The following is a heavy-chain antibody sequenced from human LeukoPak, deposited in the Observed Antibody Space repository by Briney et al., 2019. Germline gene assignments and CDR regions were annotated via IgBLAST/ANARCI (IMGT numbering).Heavy chain of an antibody. CDR1: GFTFSSYS. Sequence: GGSLRLSCAVSGFTFSSYSMNWVRQAPGRGLEWVSFISDSSTYIYYADSVKGRFTISRDNARNSLYLQMDSLRAEDSAVYYCAKGGKWDVTPFDYWGQGTLVTVSS. CDR3: AKGGKWDVTPFDY. D-gene: IGHD1-26*01. J-gene: IGHJ4*02. CDR2: ISDSSTYI. V-gene: IGHV3-21*01.